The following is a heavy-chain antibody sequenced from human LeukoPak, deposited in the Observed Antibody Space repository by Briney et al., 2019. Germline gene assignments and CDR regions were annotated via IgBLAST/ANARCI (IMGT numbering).Heavy chain of an antibody. CDR1: GFTFSSYA. V-gene: IGHV3-30-3*01. J-gene: IGHJ4*02. CDR2: ISYDGSNK. D-gene: IGHD2-15*01. Sequence: GGSLRLSCAASGFTFSSYAMHWVRQAPGKGLEWVAVISYDGSNKYYADSVKGRFTISRDSSKNTLYLQMNSLRAEDTAVYYCARVYCSGGSCYRGFDYWGQGTLVTVSS. CDR3: ARVYCSGGSCYRGFDY.